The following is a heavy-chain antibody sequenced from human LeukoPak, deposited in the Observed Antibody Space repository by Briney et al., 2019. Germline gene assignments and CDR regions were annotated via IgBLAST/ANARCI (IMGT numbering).Heavy chain of an antibody. Sequence: ASVKVSCKASGYTFTSYGISWVRQAPGQGLEWMGWISAYNGNTNYAQKLQGRVTMTADTSTSTAYMELRSLRSDDTAVYYCARLRGYSYGLYYFGYWGQGTLVTVSS. J-gene: IGHJ4*02. CDR3: ARLRGYSYGLYYFGY. CDR2: ISAYNGNT. V-gene: IGHV1-18*01. CDR1: GYTFTSYG. D-gene: IGHD5-18*01.